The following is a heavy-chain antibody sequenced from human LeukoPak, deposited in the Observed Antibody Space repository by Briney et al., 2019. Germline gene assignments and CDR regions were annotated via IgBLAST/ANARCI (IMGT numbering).Heavy chain of an antibody. V-gene: IGHV4-59*01. Sequence: SETLSLTCTVSGGSISSSYWSWIRQPPGKGLEWIGFIYYSGNTNYNPSLKSRVTMSVDTSKNQFSLNLSSVTAADTAVYYCARERDGQNDAFDIWGQGTMVTVSS. CDR3: ARERDGQNDAFDI. CDR1: GGSISSSY. J-gene: IGHJ3*02. D-gene: IGHD5-24*01. CDR2: IYYSGNT.